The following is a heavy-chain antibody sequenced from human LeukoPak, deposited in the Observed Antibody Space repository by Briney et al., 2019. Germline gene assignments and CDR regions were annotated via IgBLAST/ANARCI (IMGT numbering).Heavy chain of an antibody. D-gene: IGHD7-27*01. J-gene: IGHJ4*02. V-gene: IGHV3-7*01. Sequence: GGSLRLSCAASGFTFSTYFMNWVRQTPGRGLEWLACINQDGSDIYYLDSGRGRFTISRDNAKNSVYLQMNSLRAEDTAVYYCVRDLGHSRHYFEYWGQGALVTVSS. CDR2: INQDGSDI. CDR1: GFTFSTYF. CDR3: VRDLGHSRHYFEY.